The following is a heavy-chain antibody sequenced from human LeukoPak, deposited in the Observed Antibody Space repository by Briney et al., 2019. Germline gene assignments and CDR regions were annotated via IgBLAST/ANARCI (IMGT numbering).Heavy chain of an antibody. D-gene: IGHD3-10*01. CDR2: FYYSGST. CDR1: GGSISSSSYY. J-gene: IGHJ4*02. CDR3: ARLLVYGSGSYYIAGPRLGYFDY. V-gene: IGHV4-39*01. Sequence: SETLSLTCTVSGGSISSSSYYWGWLRQPPGKGLEWFGTFYYSGSTYYNPSLKSRVTISGDTSKTQFSLKLSAVTAAETAVYYCARLLVYGSGSYYIAGPRLGYFDYWGQGTLVTVSS.